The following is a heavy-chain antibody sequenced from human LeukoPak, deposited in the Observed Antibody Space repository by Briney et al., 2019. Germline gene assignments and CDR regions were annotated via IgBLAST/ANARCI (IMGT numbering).Heavy chain of an antibody. CDR2: MNPNSGNT. CDR3: ARKIGTYCSGGSCHLNWFDP. Sequence: ASVKVSCTASGYTFTSYDINWVRQAPGQGLEWMGWMNPNSGNTGYAQKFQGRVTMTRNTSISTAYMELSSLRSEDTAVYYCARKIGTYCSGGSCHLNWFDPWSQGTLVTVSS. V-gene: IGHV1-8*01. J-gene: IGHJ5*02. CDR1: GYTFTSYD. D-gene: IGHD2-15*01.